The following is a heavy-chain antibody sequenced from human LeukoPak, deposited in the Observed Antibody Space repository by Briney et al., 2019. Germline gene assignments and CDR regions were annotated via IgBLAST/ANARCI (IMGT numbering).Heavy chain of an antibody. J-gene: IGHJ4*02. CDR2: ISYDGSYE. D-gene: IGHD4-23*01. Sequence: GGSLRLSCAASGFTFSNYAMHWVRQAPGKGLEWVAVISYDGSYEDYTDSVKGRFTISRDKSKNTLYLQMNSLRVEDTAVYYCARGARKGDDYGGFFDYWGQGTLVTVSS. V-gene: IGHV3-30*04. CDR1: GFTFSNYA. CDR3: ARGARKGDDYGGFFDY.